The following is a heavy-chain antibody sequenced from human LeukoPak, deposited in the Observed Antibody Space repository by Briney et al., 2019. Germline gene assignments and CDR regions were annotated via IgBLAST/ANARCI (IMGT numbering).Heavy chain of an antibody. V-gene: IGHV4-59*08. D-gene: IGHD3-22*01. Sequence: PSETLSLTCTVSGGSISSYYWSWIRQPPGKGLEWMGYIYYSGSTNYNPSLKSRVTISVDTSKNQFSLKLSSVTAADTAVYYCARAYYYDSSGYYSVDWFDPWGQGTLVTVSS. CDR3: ARAYYYDSSGYYSVDWFDP. CDR2: IYYSGST. CDR1: GGSISSYY. J-gene: IGHJ5*02.